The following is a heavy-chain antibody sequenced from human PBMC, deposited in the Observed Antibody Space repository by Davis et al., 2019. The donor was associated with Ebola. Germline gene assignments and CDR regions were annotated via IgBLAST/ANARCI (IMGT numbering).Heavy chain of an antibody. V-gene: IGHV1-3*01. CDR1: GYTFTSYA. Sequence: ASVKVSCKASGYTFTSYAMHWVRQAPGQRLEWMGWINAGNGNTKYSQKFQGRVTITRDTSASTAYMELSSLRSEDTAVYYCARGVDWSYYFDYWDQGTLVTVSS. J-gene: IGHJ4*02. D-gene: IGHD3-9*01. CDR3: ARGVDWSYYFDY. CDR2: INAGNGNT.